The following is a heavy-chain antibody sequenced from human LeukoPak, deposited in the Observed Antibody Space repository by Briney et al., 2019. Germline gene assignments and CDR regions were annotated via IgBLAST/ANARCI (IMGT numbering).Heavy chain of an antibody. J-gene: IGHJ4*02. D-gene: IGHD5-12*01. Sequence: SETLPLTCAVYGGSFSGYYWSWIRQPPGKGLEWIGEINHSRSTNYNPSLKSRVTISVDTSKNQFSLKLSSVTVADTAVYYCASRIVPSSDFDYWGQGTLVTVSS. CDR3: ASRIVPSSDFDY. CDR2: INHSRST. CDR1: GGSFSGYY. V-gene: IGHV4-34*01.